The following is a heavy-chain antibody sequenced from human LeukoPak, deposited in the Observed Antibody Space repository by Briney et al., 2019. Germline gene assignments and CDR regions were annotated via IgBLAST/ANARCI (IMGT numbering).Heavy chain of an antibody. D-gene: IGHD6-6*01. CDR2: ISSSSSYI. J-gene: IGHJ4*02. Sequence: PGGSLRLSCAASGFTFSSYSMSWVRQAAGGGLEWVSAISSSSSYIYYADSVKGRFTISRDNAKNSLYLQMNSLRAEDTAVYYCARERAARPQYYFDYWGQGTLVTVSS. V-gene: IGHV3-21*01. CDR3: ARERAARPQYYFDY. CDR1: GFTFSSYS.